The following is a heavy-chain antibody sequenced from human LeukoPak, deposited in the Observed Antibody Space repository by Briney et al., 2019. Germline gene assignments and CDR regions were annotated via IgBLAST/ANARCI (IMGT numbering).Heavy chain of an antibody. Sequence: GGSLRLSCAASGFTFSSYWMTWVRQAPGKGLEWVANIKQDGGEKSYVDSVKGRFTISRDNAKNSLYLQMDSLRAEDTAVYYCARKTFYYGNIKGYFDYWGPGTLVTVSS. V-gene: IGHV3-7*01. CDR3: ARKTFYYGNIKGYFDY. D-gene: IGHD3-10*01. CDR1: GFTFSSYW. J-gene: IGHJ4*02. CDR2: IKQDGGEK.